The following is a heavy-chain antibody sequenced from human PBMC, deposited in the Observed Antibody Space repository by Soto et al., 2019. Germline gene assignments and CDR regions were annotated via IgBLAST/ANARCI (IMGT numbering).Heavy chain of an antibody. D-gene: IGHD6-13*01. V-gene: IGHV3-23*01. CDR3: AYSSTPFDY. CDR1: GFTFSSYA. J-gene: IGHJ4*02. Sequence: GGSLRLSCAASGFTFSSYAMSWVRQAPGKELEWVSAISGSGGSTYYADSVKGLFTISRDNSKNTLYLQMNSLRAEDTAVYYCAYSSTPFDYWGQGTLVTVSS. CDR2: ISGSGGST.